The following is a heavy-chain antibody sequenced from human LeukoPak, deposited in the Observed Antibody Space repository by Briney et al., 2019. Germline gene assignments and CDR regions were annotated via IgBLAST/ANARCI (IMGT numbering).Heavy chain of an antibody. CDR3: AKDQKRYCSGGSCYSVDY. D-gene: IGHD2-15*01. J-gene: IGHJ4*02. Sequence: WGSLRLSCAASGFTFSSYGMHRVRQAPGKGLEWVAFIRYDGSNKYYADSVKGRFTISRDNSKNTLYLQMNSLRAEDTAVYYCAKDQKRYCSGGSCYSVDYWGQGTLVTVSS. V-gene: IGHV3-30*02. CDR2: IRYDGSNK. CDR1: GFTFSSYG.